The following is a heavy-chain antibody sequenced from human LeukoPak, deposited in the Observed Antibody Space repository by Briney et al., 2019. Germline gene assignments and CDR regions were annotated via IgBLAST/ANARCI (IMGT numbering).Heavy chain of an antibody. Sequence: SETLSLTCTVSGYSISSGYYWGWIRQPPGKGLEWIGSIHHSGSTYYNPSLKSRLTKSVDTSKNQFSLKLSSVTAADTAVYYCARLMTTVTKNGFDYWGQGTLVTVSS. V-gene: IGHV4-38-2*02. CDR1: GYSISSGYY. J-gene: IGHJ4*02. CDR3: ARLMTTVTKNGFDY. CDR2: IHHSGST. D-gene: IGHD4-17*01.